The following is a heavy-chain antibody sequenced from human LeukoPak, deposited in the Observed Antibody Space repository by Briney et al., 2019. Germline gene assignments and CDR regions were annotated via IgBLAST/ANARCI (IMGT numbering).Heavy chain of an antibody. CDR1: GGSISSGGYS. Sequence: SETLSLTCAVSGGSISSGGYSWSWIRQPPGKGLEWIRYIYHSGSTYYNPSLKSRVTISVDTSKNQFSLKLSSVTAADTAVYYCARGLKSLNYDFWSGYSSCWFDPWGQGTLVTVSS. CDR3: ARGLKSLNYDFWSGYSSCWFDP. V-gene: IGHV4-30-2*01. CDR2: IYHSGST. J-gene: IGHJ5*02. D-gene: IGHD3-3*01.